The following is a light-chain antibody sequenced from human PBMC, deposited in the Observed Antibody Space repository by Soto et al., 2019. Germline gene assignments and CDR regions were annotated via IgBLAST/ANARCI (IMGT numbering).Light chain of an antibody. Sequence: SYVLTQPPSVSVAPGQTARITCGGNNIGSKSVHWYQQKPGQAPVLVISSDSDRPSAIPERFSGSNSGNTATLNISRVEAGDEADYYCQVWDNTRDHVVFGGGTKLTVL. CDR1: NIGSKS. V-gene: IGLV3-21*04. CDR3: QVWDNTRDHVV. CDR2: SDS. J-gene: IGLJ3*02.